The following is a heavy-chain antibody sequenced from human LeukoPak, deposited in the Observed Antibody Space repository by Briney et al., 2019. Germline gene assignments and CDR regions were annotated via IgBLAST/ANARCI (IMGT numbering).Heavy chain of an antibody. CDR3: STMGGGYSDYA. D-gene: IGHD4-11*01. CDR1: GLTFSNAW. V-gene: IGHV3-15*01. Sequence: GGSLRLSCAASGLTFSNAWMSWVRQAPGKGLDWVGRIKSRFDGGTTEYAAPVKGRFTISRDDSKNTLFLQMNSLKTEDTAVYYCSTMGGGYSDYAWGKETLVTASS. CDR2: IKSRFDGGTT. J-gene: IGHJ5*02.